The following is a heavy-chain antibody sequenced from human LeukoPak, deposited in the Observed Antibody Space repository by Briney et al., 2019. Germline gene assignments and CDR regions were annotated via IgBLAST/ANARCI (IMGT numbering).Heavy chain of an antibody. CDR3: ARVYGDYREDAFDI. V-gene: IGHV3-7*01. Sequence: GGSLRLSCAASGFTFTNHWMSWVRQAPGKGLEWVANINQAGSQIYYVDSVKGRFTISRDNAKNSLYLQMNSLRAEDTAVYYCARVYGDYREDAFDIWGQGTMVTVSS. CDR1: GFTFTNHW. CDR2: INQAGSQI. D-gene: IGHD4-17*01. J-gene: IGHJ3*02.